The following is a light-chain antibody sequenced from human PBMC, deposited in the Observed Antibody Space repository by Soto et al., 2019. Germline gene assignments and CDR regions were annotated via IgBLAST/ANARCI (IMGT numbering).Light chain of an antibody. CDR1: QSVSSY. CDR3: QLRSNWPSLT. CDR2: DAS. J-gene: IGKJ4*01. V-gene: IGKV3-11*01. Sequence: EIVLTQSPATLSLSPGERATLSCRSSQSVSSYLAWYQQTPGQAPRLLIYDASNRATGIPARFSGSGSGTDFTLTISSLEPEDFAVYYCQLRSNWPSLTFGGGTKVEIK.